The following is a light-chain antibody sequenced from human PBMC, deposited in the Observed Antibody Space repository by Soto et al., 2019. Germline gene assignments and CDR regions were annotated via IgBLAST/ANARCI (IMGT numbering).Light chain of an antibody. V-gene: IGKV3-20*01. J-gene: IGKJ1*01. CDR1: QSVSGSY. CDR2: GAS. CDR3: QQYGSSPPKT. Sequence: IVLTQYQGNLSLSPGERATLSCRASQSVSGSYLALYQQKPGQAPRLLIYGASSRATGIPDRFSGSGSGTDFTLTISRLETEDFAVYYCQQYGSSPPKTFGQGTKVDIK.